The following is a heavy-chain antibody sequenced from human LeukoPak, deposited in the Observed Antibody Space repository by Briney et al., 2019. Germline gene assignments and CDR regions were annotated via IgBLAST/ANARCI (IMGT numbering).Heavy chain of an antibody. J-gene: IGHJ3*02. D-gene: IGHD5-18*01. CDR1: GGSFSGYY. CDR3: ARGGIRIQLWSSSNDAFDI. CDR2: INHSGST. V-gene: IGHV4-34*01. Sequence: PSETLSLTCAVYGGSFSGYYWSWIRQPPGKGLEWIGEINHSGSTNYNPSFKSRVTISVDTSKNQFSLKLSSVTAADTAVYYCARGGIRIQLWSSSNDAFDIWGQGTMVTVSS.